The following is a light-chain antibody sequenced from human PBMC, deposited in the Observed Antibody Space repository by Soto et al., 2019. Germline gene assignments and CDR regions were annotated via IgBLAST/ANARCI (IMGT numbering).Light chain of an antibody. J-gene: IGKJ5*01. CDR2: DTS. Sequence: EIVMTQSPATLSVSPGERAAVSFRGSQSVSSKLAWYRQRPGQAPRLVIYDTSTRATGIPARFSGSGSGTEFTLTISSLQSEDFGVYYCQQYNDWFSITFGQGTRLEI. V-gene: IGKV3-15*01. CDR1: QSVSSK. CDR3: QQYNDWFSIT.